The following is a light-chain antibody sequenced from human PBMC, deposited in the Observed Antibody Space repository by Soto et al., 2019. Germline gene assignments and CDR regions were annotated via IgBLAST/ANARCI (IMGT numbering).Light chain of an antibody. Sequence: SYELTQPSSVSVSPGQTARITCSGDVLAKKYARWFQQKPGQAPVLVIYKDSERPSGIPERFSGSSSGTTVTLTISGAQVEDDADYYCYSAADNNHPWVFGGGTKLTVL. V-gene: IGLV3-27*01. J-gene: IGLJ3*02. CDR1: VLAKKY. CDR3: YSAADNNHPWV. CDR2: KDS.